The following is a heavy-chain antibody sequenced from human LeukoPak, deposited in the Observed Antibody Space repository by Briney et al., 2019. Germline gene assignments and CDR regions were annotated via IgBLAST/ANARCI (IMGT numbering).Heavy chain of an antibody. D-gene: IGHD3-16*02. J-gene: IGHJ5*02. CDR3: ARAYRADRSWFDP. CDR1: GYTFTGYY. V-gene: IGHV1-2*02. Sequence: GASVKVSCKASGYTFTGYYMHWVRQAPGQGLEWMGWINPNSGGTNYAQKFQGRVTMTRDTSTSTVYMELSSLRSEDTAVYYCARAYRADRSWFDPWGQGTLVTVSS. CDR2: INPNSGGT.